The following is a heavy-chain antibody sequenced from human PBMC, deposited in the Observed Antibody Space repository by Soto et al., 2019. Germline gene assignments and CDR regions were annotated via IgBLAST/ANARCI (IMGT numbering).Heavy chain of an antibody. V-gene: IGHV3-23*01. J-gene: IGHJ4*02. CDR1: GFTFGNVA. CDR2: ISDNGDNT. CDR3: AKLYWNPRYFDS. Sequence: GGSLRLSCAASGFTFGNVAMAWVRQAPGKGLEWVSSISDNGDNTDYADSARGRFTLSRDNSKNTLYLQMNHLKAEDTAVYYCAKLYWNPRYFDSWGQGARVTVSS. D-gene: IGHD1-1*01.